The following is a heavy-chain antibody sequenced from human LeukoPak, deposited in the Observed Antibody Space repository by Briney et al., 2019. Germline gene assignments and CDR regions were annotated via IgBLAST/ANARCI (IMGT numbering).Heavy chain of an antibody. J-gene: IGHJ5*02. D-gene: IGHD2-2*01. V-gene: IGHV4-39*01. CDR2: IYYSGST. CDR1: GGSMSSSSYY. CDR3: ARQVEDIVVVPAANNWFDP. Sequence: PSETLSLTCTVSGGSMSSSSYYWGWIRQPPGKGLEWIGSIYYSGSTYYNPSLKSRVTISVDTSKNQFSLKLSSVTAADTAVYYCARQVEDIVVVPAANNWFDPWGQGTLVTVSS.